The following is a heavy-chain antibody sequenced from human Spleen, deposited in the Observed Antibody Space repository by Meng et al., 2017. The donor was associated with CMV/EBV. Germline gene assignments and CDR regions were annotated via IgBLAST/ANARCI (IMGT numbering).Heavy chain of an antibody. V-gene: IGHV3-33*01. CDR3: TRDEAVTRCDP. CDR2: IWHDGNNK. D-gene: IGHD4-11*01. J-gene: IGHJ5*02. CDR1: GFTLSNFG. Sequence: GGSLRLSCVASGFTLSNFGMHWVRQAPGKGLEWVAVIWHDGNNKFYADSLKGRFTSSRDNAQNLLFLQLNSLRGDDTAVYFCTRDEAVTRCDPWGQGTLVTVSS.